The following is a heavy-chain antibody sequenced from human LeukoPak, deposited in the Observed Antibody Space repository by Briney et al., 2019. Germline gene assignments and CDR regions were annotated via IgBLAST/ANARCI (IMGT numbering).Heavy chain of an antibody. CDR1: GYTFTGYY. Sequence: ASVKVSCKASGYTFTGYYMHWVRQAPGQGLEWMGWINPNSGGTNYAQKFQGRVTMTRDTSISTAYMELSRLRSDDTAVYYCARGREYCSSTSCLNYFDYWGQGTLVTVSS. CDR3: ARGREYCSSTSCLNYFDY. J-gene: IGHJ4*02. CDR2: INPNSGGT. D-gene: IGHD2-2*01. V-gene: IGHV1-2*02.